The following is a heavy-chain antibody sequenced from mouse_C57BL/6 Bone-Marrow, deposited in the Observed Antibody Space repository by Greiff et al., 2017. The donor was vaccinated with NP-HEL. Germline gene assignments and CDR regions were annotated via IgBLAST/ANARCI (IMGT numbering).Heavy chain of an antibody. J-gene: IGHJ3*01. V-gene: IGHV5-6*01. D-gene: IGHD2-10*02. Sequence: EVKLVESGGDLVKPGGSLKLSCAASGFTFSSYGMSWVRKTPDKRLEWVATISSGGSYTYYPDSVKGRFTISRDNAKNTLYLQMSSLKSEDTAMYYCARTYGNSFAYWGQGTLVTVSA. CDR2: ISSGGSYT. CDR1: GFTFSSYG. CDR3: ARTYGNSFAY.